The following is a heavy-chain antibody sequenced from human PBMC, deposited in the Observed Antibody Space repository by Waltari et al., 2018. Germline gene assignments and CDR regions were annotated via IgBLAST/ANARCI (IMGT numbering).Heavy chain of an antibody. CDR2: ISWNSGSI. CDR3: AKLYSSGWGPFDY. D-gene: IGHD6-19*01. CDR1: GFTFDDSA. J-gene: IGHJ4*02. V-gene: IGHV3-9*01. Sequence: EVQLVESGGGLVQPGRSLRLSCAASGFTFDDSAMHWVRQAPGKVLEWVSGISWNSGSIGYADSVKGRFTISRDNAKNALYLQMNSLRAEDTALYYCAKLYSSGWGPFDYWGQGTLVTVSS.